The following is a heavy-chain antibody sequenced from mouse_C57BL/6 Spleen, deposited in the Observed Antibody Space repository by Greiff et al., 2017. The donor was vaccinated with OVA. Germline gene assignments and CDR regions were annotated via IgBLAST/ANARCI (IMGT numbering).Heavy chain of an antibody. CDR2: IYPSDSET. V-gene: IGHV1-61*01. CDR3: AREGYGSSGFAY. D-gene: IGHD1-1*01. CDR1: GYTFTSYW. Sequence: QVQLQQPGAELVRPGSSVKLSCKASGYTFTSYWMDWVKQRPGQGLEWIGNIYPSDSETHYNQKFKDKATLTVDKSSSTAYMQLSSLTSEDSAVYYCAREGYGSSGFAYWGQGTLVTVSA. J-gene: IGHJ3*01.